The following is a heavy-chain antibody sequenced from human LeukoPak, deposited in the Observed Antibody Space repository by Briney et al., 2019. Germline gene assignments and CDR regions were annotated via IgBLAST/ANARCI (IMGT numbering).Heavy chain of an antibody. D-gene: IGHD6-6*01. CDR1: GFTFSSSW. J-gene: IGHJ4*02. Sequence: QPGGSLRLSCVVSGFTFSSSWMYWVRQAPGKGLEWVANIKQDGCERYYLDSVKGRFSISRDNAKKSLYQQVNSLRVEDTAVYYCARARGGQLVLQGVDYWGPGNPGHRLL. CDR3: ARARGGQLVLQGVDY. V-gene: IGHV3-7*01. CDR2: IKQDGCER.